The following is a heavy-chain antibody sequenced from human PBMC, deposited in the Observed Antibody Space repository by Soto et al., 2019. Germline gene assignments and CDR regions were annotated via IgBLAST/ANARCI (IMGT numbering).Heavy chain of an antibody. CDR3: AKAATWGSSGYYYRVFGH. J-gene: IGHJ4*01. CDR2: IWNDGSNK. Sequence: GVALRLSCGGSGLTLRSYGLHWVRQGTGKGLEWVAVIWNDGSNKLYADSVKGRFTSSRDNSKNTLYLQMNSLRAEDTAVYYCAKAATWGSSGYYYRVFGHWG. D-gene: IGHD3-22*01. CDR1: GLTLRSYG. V-gene: IGHV3-33*06.